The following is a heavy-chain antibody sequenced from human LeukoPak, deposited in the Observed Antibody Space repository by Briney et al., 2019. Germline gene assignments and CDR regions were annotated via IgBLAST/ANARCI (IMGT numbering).Heavy chain of an antibody. CDR3: ARAGGDCSSTSCYTGIDY. D-gene: IGHD2-2*02. J-gene: IGHJ4*02. CDR1: GFTFSSYS. V-gene: IGHV3-21*01. CDR2: ISSSSSYI. Sequence: GGSLRLSCAASGFTFSSYSMNWVRQAPGKGLEWVSSISSSSSYIYYADSVKGRFTISRDNAKNSLYLQMNSLRAEDTAVHYCARAGGDCSSTSCYTGIDYWGQGTLVTVSS.